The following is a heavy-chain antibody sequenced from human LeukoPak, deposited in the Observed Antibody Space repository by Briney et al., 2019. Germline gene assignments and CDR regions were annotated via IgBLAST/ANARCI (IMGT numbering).Heavy chain of an antibody. CDR3: AKGPTNYDFWSGRAGFDY. Sequence: GGSLRLSCAASGFTFSSYDMYWVRQAPGKGLDWVTSIRYDGSKQYYADSVKGRFTISRDNSKNTLYLQMNSLRAEDTAVYYCAKGPTNYDFWSGRAGFDYWGQGTLVTVSS. CDR2: IRYDGSKQ. CDR1: GFTFSSYD. J-gene: IGHJ4*02. V-gene: IGHV3-30*02. D-gene: IGHD3-3*01.